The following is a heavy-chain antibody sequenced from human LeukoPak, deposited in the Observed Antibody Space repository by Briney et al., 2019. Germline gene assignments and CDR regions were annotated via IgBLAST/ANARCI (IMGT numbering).Heavy chain of an antibody. CDR2: IYYSGST. D-gene: IGHD6-19*01. CDR1: GGSNSSYY. J-gene: IGHJ1*01. V-gene: IGHV4-59*01. CDR3: ASGASGIAVAGVSYFQH. Sequence: TSETLSLTCTVSGGSNSSYYWSWIRQPPGKGLEWIGYIYYSGSTNYNPSLKSRVTISVDTSKNQFSLKLSSVTAADTAVYYCASGASGIAVAGVSYFQHWGQGTLVTVSS.